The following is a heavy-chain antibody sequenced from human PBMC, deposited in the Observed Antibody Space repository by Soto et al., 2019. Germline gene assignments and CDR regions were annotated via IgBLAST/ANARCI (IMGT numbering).Heavy chain of an antibody. V-gene: IGHV1-8*01. Sequence: QVQLVQSGAEVKKPGASVKVSCKASGYTFASYDINWVRQATGQGIEWMGWMNPNSGNTGYAQKFQGRVTMTRNTSISTAYMELSSLRSEDTAVYYCARSQSSGWYFWFDPWGQGTLVTVSS. CDR3: ARSQSSGWYFWFDP. D-gene: IGHD6-19*01. CDR2: MNPNSGNT. CDR1: GYTFASYD. J-gene: IGHJ5*02.